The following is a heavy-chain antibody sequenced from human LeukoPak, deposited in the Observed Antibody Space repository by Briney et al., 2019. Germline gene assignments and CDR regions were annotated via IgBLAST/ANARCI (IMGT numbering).Heavy chain of an antibody. CDR1: GYTFTSYG. CDR2: ISAYNGNT. J-gene: IGHJ4*02. D-gene: IGHD2-15*01. CDR3: ARVDKRYCSGGSCYLVY. V-gene: IGHV1-18*01. Sequence: GASVKVSCKASGYTFTSYGISWVRQAPGQGLEWMGWISAYNGNTNYAQKLQGRVTMTTDTSTSTAYMELRSLRSDDTAVYYCARVDKRYCSGGSCYLVYWGQGTLVTVSS.